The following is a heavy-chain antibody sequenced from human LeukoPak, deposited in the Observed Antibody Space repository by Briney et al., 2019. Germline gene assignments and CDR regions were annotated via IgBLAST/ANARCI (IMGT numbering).Heavy chain of an antibody. CDR3: AREGDCSGGSCYSRALDWFDP. J-gene: IGHJ5*02. D-gene: IGHD2-15*01. Sequence: SETLSLTCAVSGHSISSGYYWGSIRQPPGKGLEWIGSIYHSGSTYYNPSLKSRVTISVDTSKNQFSLKLSSVTAADTAVYYCAREGDCSGGSCYSRALDWFDPWGQGTLVTVSS. CDR2: IYHSGST. V-gene: IGHV4-38-2*02. CDR1: GHSISSGYY.